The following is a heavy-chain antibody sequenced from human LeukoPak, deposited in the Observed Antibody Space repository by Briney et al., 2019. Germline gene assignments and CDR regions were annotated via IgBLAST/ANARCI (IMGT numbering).Heavy chain of an antibody. Sequence: GESLKISCKGSGYSFTNYWIGWVRQMPGKGPEWMGIIYTGDSDTKYSPSFQGQVTISADKSINIAYLQWSSLKASDTAMYYCARSTTMIARGDYWGQGTLVTVSS. CDR1: GYSFTNYW. J-gene: IGHJ4*02. CDR3: ARSTTMIARGDY. V-gene: IGHV5-51*01. D-gene: IGHD3-22*01. CDR2: IYTGDSDT.